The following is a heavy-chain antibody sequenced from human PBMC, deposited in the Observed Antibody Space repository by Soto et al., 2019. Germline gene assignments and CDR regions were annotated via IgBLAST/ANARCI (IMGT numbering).Heavy chain of an antibody. CDR3: ARHLQTVDYYYYMDV. Sequence: PSQTLSLTCAISGDSVSSNSAAWNWIRQSPSRGLEWLGRTYYRSKWYNDYAVSVKSRITINPDTSKNQFSLKLSSVTAADTAVYYCARHLQTVDYYYYMDVWGKGTTVTVSS. D-gene: IGHD4-4*01. V-gene: IGHV6-1*01. J-gene: IGHJ6*03. CDR2: TYYRSKWYN. CDR1: GDSVSSNSAA.